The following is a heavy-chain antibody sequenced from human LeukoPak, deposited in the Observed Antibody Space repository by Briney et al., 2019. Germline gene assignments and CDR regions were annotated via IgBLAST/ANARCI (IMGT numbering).Heavy chain of an antibody. CDR3: AKSPGGDYYDSSGYCLFVS. CDR2: IRGSVVST. J-gene: IGHJ4*02. Sequence: GPSLRLSCAASGFTFSSYALSWVGQAPGKGLEWVSSIRGSVVSTYYVDSVKGRFTNSQDNSKNTLYMQMNSLRAEGWAVYYCAKSPGGDYYDSSGYCLFVSWGQGTLVTVSS. V-gene: IGHV3-23*01. D-gene: IGHD3-22*01. CDR1: GFTFSSYA.